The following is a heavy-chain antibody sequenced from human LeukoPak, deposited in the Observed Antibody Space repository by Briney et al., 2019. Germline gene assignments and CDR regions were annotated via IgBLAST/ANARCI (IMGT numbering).Heavy chain of an antibody. D-gene: IGHD3-10*01. J-gene: IGHJ4*02. CDR1: GFTFSSYS. Sequence: GGSLRLSCAASGFTFSSYSMNWVRQAPGKGLEWVSSISSSSSYIYYADSVKGRFTISRDNSKNTLYLQMNSLRAEDTAVYYCAREKGDGGYYGSGAFDYWGQGTLVTVSS. CDR3: AREKGDGGYYGSGAFDY. V-gene: IGHV3-21*04. CDR2: ISSSSSYI.